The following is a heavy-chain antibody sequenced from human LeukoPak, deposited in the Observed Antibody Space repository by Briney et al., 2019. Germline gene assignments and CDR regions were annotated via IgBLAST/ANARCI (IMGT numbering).Heavy chain of an antibody. V-gene: IGHV5-51*01. D-gene: IGHD3-22*01. J-gene: IGHJ4*02. Sequence: PGESLKISCKGSGYSSTSYWIAWVRQMPGKGLEWMGIIYLSDSDARYSPSFQGQVTMLADKSISTAYLQWSNLKASDTAIYYCAREDYDSSGYLRYWGQGTLVTVSS. CDR2: IYLSDSDA. CDR1: GYSSTSYW. CDR3: AREDYDSSGYLRY.